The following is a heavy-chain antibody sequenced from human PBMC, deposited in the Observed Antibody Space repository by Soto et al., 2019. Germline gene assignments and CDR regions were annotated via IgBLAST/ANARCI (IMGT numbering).Heavy chain of an antibody. J-gene: IGHJ4*02. CDR2: ISGDGVTT. V-gene: IGHV3-74*01. CDR3: AREYYGLLTGYYTDY. CDR1: GFPFSSYW. D-gene: IGHD3-9*01. Sequence: DVQLVESGGDLVERGGSLRLSCAASGFPFSSYWMHWVRHTQGKGLVWVARISGDGVTTYYADSVTGRFTVSRDNAKNTLSLQISGLRAEDTTVYYCAREYYGLLTGYYTDYWGQGTLVSVSS.